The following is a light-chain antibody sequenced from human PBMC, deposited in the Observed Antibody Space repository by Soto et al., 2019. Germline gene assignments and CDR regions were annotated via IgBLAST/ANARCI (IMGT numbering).Light chain of an antibody. J-gene: IGLJ7*01. CDR3: ASYTHMNTF. CDR2: EVN. V-gene: IGLV2-14*01. CDR1: SGDVGASNY. Sequence: QSALTQPASVSGSLGQSITISCIGSSGDVGASNYVSWLQHHPDKVPKVLIYEVNNRPSGISYRFSGSKSGNTASLTISGLQPEDEAHYYCASYTHMNTFFGGGTQLTVL.